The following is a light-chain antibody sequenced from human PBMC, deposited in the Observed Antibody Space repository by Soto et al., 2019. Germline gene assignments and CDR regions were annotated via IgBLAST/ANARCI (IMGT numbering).Light chain of an antibody. Sequence: EIVMTQSPATLSVSPGERPTLSCRASQSVGSDLARYQQKPGQAPRLLIYGASTRATDIPATFSGSGSGTEFTLTISSLQSEDFAVYYCQQYNNWPPVTFGGGTKVDI. CDR3: QQYNNWPPVT. CDR2: GAS. J-gene: IGKJ4*01. V-gene: IGKV3-15*01. CDR1: QSVGSD.